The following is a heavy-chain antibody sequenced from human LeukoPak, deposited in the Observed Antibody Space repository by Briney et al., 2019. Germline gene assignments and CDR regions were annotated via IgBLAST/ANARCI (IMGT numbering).Heavy chain of an antibody. V-gene: IGHV4-31*03. D-gene: IGHD5-12*01. CDR1: GGSISSGGYY. J-gene: IGHJ6*02. CDR2: IYYSGST. CDR3: ARDWLYGMDV. Sequence: SETLSLTCTVSGGSISSGGYYWSWIRQHPGKGLEWIGYIYYSGSTYYNPSLKSRVTISVATSKNQFSLKLSSVTAADTAVYYCARDWLYGMDVWGQGTTVTVSS.